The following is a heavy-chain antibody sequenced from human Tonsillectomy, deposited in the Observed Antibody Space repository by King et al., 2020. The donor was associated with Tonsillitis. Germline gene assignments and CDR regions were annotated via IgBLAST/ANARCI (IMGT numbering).Heavy chain of an antibody. J-gene: IGHJ3*02. CDR1: GYTFTDYY. V-gene: IGHV1-69-2*01. Sequence: QLVQSGAEVRKPGATVKISCKVSGYTFTDYYMHWVQQAPGKGLEWMGLVDPEDGETIYAEKFQGRVTITADTSTDTAYMELSSLRSEDTAIYYCATNPPYYYDTPLGTFDIWGQGTMVTVSS. CDR3: ATNPPYYYDTPLGTFDI. D-gene: IGHD3-22*01. CDR2: VDPEDGET.